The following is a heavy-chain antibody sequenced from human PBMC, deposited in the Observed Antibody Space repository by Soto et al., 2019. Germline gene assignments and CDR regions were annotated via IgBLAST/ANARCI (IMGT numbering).Heavy chain of an antibody. V-gene: IGHV3-7*03. D-gene: IGHD6-6*01. Sequence: RAACGARFWISGIALVRQAPGKGLEWVANINQGGSGSYYVDSVEGRFAISRDNAQSSLYLQMNSLRAEDTAMYHCARASSTGPVDYWGQGILVTVSS. CDR1: GARFWISG. J-gene: IGHJ4*02. CDR3: ARASSTGPVDY. CDR2: INQGGSGS.